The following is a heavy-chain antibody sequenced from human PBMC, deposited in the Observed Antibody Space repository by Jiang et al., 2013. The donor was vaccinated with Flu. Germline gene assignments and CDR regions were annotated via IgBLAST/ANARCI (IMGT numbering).Heavy chain of an antibody. V-gene: IGHV4-4*02. D-gene: IGHD3-9*01. CDR1: GGSISSSNW. Sequence: PGLVKPSGTLSLTCAVSGGSISSSNWWSWVRQPPGKGLEWIGEIYHSGSTNYNPSLKSRVTISVDKSKNQFSLKLSSVTAADTAVYYCAREGRDILTGYYCCGTPIWGQGTMVTVSS. CDR2: IYHSGST. J-gene: IGHJ3*02. CDR3: AREGRDILTGYYCCGTPI.